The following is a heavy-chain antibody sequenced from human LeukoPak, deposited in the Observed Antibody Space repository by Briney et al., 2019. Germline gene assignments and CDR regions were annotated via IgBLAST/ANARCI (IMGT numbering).Heavy chain of an antibody. CDR2: IFWNGKT. CDR3: ARSFGAATGSLDF. Sequence: GSLRLSCAASGFTFSSYSMNWVRQAPGKGLEWIANIFWNGKTYYNPSLRSRVTMSLDTSKSQFSLKLSSAIASDSAVYYCARSFGAATGSLDFWGQGVLVTVSS. D-gene: IGHD3-16*01. V-gene: IGHV4-59*04. J-gene: IGHJ4*02. CDR1: GFTFSSYSMN.